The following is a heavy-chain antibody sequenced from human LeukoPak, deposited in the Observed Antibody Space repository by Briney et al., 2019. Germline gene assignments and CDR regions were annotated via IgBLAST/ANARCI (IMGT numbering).Heavy chain of an antibody. CDR2: TSGSGGST. J-gene: IGHJ4*02. Sequence: GGSLRLSCAASGFTFNNYAMSWVRQAPGKGLEWVSATSGSGGSTYYADSVKGRFTISRDNSKNTLYLQMNSLRAEDTALYYCAKDVGPLVWFGEHLDYWGQGTLVTVSS. CDR1: GFTFNNYA. D-gene: IGHD3-10*01. V-gene: IGHV3-23*01. CDR3: AKDVGPLVWFGEHLDY.